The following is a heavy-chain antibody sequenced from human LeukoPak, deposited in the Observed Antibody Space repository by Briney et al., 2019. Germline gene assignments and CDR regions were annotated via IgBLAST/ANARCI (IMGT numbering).Heavy chain of an antibody. CDR1: GITVSNYA. CDR2: ISGSAGGT. Sequence: SGGSLRLSCVVSGITVSNYAINWVRQAPGKGLEWVSGISGSAGGTKYADSVKGRFTISRDNSKNTLYLQMNSLRAEDTAVYYCAKGDSSGWLASLDYWGQGTLVTVSS. J-gene: IGHJ4*02. D-gene: IGHD6-19*01. V-gene: IGHV3-23*01. CDR3: AKGDSSGWLASLDY.